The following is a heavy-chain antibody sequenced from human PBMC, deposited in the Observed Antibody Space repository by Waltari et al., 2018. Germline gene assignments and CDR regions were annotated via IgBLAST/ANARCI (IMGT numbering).Heavy chain of an antibody. CDR2: ISTSGSA. CDR1: GGSVTSYF. Sequence: VQLLESGPGLVKPSETLSLTCTVSGGSVTSYFWSWVRQPAGKGLEWVGRISTSGSANYSPSLESRVTMSVDRSENQVSLNLHSVTAADTAIYYCARETGTGYYPNYFDYWGQGTPVTVSS. J-gene: IGHJ4*02. V-gene: IGHV4-4*07. D-gene: IGHD1-26*01. CDR3: ARETGTGYYPNYFDY.